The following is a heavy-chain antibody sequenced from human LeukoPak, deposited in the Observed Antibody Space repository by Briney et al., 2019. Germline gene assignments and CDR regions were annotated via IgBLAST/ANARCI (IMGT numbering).Heavy chain of an antibody. Sequence: GGSLRLSCTTSGFTFGDYAMSWVRQAPGKRLEWVGFIRSKAYGATTEYAASVKGRFTISRDDSKSIAYLQMNSLKTEDTAVYYCSRVLAETLAFDYWGQGTLITVSS. CDR2: IRSKAYGATT. CDR3: SRVLAETLAFDY. D-gene: IGHD3-3*02. CDR1: GFTFGDYA. V-gene: IGHV3-49*04. J-gene: IGHJ4*02.